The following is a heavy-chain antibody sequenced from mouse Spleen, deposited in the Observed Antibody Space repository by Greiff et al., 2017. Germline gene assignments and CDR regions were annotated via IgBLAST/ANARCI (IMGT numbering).Heavy chain of an antibody. D-gene: IGHD1-1*01. Sequence: VQLQQSGTVLARPGASVKMSCKTSGYTFTSYWMHWVKQRPGQGLEWIGAIYPGNSDTSYNQKFKGKAKLTAVTSASTAYMELSSLTNEDSAVYYCTRYHGSSYLHAMDYWGQGTSVTVSS. CDR1: GYTFTSYW. V-gene: IGHV1-5*01. J-gene: IGHJ4*01. CDR2: IYPGNSDT. CDR3: TRYHGSSYLHAMDY.